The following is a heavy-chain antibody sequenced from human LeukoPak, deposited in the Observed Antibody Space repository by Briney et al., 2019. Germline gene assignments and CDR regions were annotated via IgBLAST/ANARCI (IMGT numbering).Heavy chain of an antibody. V-gene: IGHV4-31*03. CDR3: ARGVKGLRGAFDI. J-gene: IGHJ4*02. Sequence: SETLSLTCTVSGGSISSGVYYWSWIRQHPGKGLEWIGYIYYSGSTYSNPSLKSRLTMSVDISKNQFSLKLSSVTAADTAVYYCARGVKGLRGAFDIWGQGTLVTVSS. D-gene: IGHD3-10*01. CDR1: GGSISSGVYY. CDR2: IYYSGST.